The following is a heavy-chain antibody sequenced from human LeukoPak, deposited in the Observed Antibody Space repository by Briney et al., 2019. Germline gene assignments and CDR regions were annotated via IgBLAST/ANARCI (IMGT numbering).Heavy chain of an antibody. J-gene: IGHJ3*02. Sequence: ASVKVSCKASGYTFTSYYMHWVRQAPGQGLEWMGIINPSGGSTSYAQKFQGRVTMTRDTSTSTVHMELSSLRSEDTAVYYCARARVCSSTSCYAGPSREAFDIWGQGTMVTVSS. CDR1: GYTFTSYY. CDR2: INPSGGST. D-gene: IGHD2-2*01. CDR3: ARARVCSSTSCYAGPSREAFDI. V-gene: IGHV1-46*01.